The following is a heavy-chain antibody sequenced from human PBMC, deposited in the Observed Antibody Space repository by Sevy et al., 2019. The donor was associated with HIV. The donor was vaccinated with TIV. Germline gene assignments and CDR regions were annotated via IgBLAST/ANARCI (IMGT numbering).Heavy chain of an antibody. CDR2: MITKNHGGTP. CDR1: GFNIADYY. D-gene: IGHD3-10*01. J-gene: IGHJ5*02. CDR3: ARHAREAWRGSGVYYNVTDGFDP. Sequence: GGCLRLCCTGSGFNIADYYMTWVRQAPGKGLAWVGFMITKNHGGTPEYGASVKGRFTISRDDSKNTIYLQMHSLKTEDTGIYYCARHAREAWRGSGVYYNVTDGFDPWGQGTLVTVSS. V-gene: IGHV3-49*04.